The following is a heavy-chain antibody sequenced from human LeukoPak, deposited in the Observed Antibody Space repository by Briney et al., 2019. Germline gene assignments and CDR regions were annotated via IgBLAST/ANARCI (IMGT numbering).Heavy chain of an antibody. J-gene: IGHJ6*02. V-gene: IGHV5-10-1*01. CDR2: IDTSDSYT. Sequence: GESLKISCKGSGYSFTTYWISWVRQMPGKGLEWMGRIDTSDSYTNYSPSFQGHVTISADKTISTAYLQWNSLKASDAAMYYCARPMTTVTYYGMDVWGQGTTVTVSS. CDR1: GYSFTTYW. CDR3: ARPMTTVTYYGMDV. D-gene: IGHD4-17*01.